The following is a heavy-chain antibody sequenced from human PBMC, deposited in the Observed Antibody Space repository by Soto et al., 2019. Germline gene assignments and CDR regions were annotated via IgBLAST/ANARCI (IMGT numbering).Heavy chain of an antibody. CDR3: ARVRAAPNTYYYYGMDV. V-gene: IGHV3-33*01. CDR2: IWYDGSNK. CDR1: GFMLSSYG. Sequence: QVQLVESGGGVVQPGRSLRLSCAASGFMLSSYGMHWVRQAPGKGLEWGAVIWYDGSNKYYADSVKGRFTISRDNSKNTLYLQMNSLRAEDTAVYYCARVRAAPNTYYYYGMDVWGQGTTVTVSS. D-gene: IGHD3-10*01. J-gene: IGHJ6*02.